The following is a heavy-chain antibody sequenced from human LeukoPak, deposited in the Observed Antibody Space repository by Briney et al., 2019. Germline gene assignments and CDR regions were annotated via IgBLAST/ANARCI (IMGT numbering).Heavy chain of an antibody. Sequence: PGGSLRLSCAASGFTVSSNYMSWVRQAPGKGLEWVGRIKSKTDGGTTDYAAPVKGRFTISRDDSKNTLYLQMNSLKTEDTAVYYCTTVGGGSFDFDYWGQGTLVTVSS. D-gene: IGHD1-26*01. CDR3: TTVGGGSFDFDY. CDR2: IKSKTDGGTT. J-gene: IGHJ4*02. CDR1: GFTVSSNY. V-gene: IGHV3-15*01.